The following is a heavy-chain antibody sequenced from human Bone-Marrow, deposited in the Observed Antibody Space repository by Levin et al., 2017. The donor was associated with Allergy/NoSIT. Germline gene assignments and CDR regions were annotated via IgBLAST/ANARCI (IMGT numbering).Heavy chain of an antibody. Sequence: KISCKLSGGAFSSYAISWVRQAPGQGLEWMGGIVPILDSANYAQKFQGRVTITADDPTTTTYMELRSLRYEDTAVYYCARLLGYSIYDLSWGQGTLVTVSS. CDR3: ARLLGYSIYDLS. D-gene: IGHD5/OR15-5a*01. CDR2: IVPILDSA. V-gene: IGHV1-69*01. CDR1: GGAFSSYA. J-gene: IGHJ5*02.